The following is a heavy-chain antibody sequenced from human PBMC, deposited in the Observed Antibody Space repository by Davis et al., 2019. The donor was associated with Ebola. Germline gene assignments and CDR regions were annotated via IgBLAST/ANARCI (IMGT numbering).Heavy chain of an antibody. CDR2: IYSGGST. D-gene: IGHD6-19*01. CDR3: AKDVSVAGDSFDY. CDR1: GFTVSSNY. J-gene: IGHJ4*02. V-gene: IGHV3-53*05. Sequence: PGGSLRLSCAASGFTVSSNYMSWVRQAPGKGLEWVSVIYSGGSTYYADSVKGRFTISRDNAKNSLYLQMNSLRAEDTALYYCAKDVSVAGDSFDYWGQGTLVTVSS.